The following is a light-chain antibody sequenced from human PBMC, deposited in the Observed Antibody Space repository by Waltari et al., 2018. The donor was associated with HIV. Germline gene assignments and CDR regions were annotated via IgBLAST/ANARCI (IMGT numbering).Light chain of an antibody. J-gene: IGKJ2*01. CDR2: KAS. V-gene: IGKV1-5*03. CDR3: QQYNSYPYT. Sequence: DIQITQAPSTLSASVEDRLTISGRGSQSISSWLDWYQQTPGKAPKLLIYKASSLESGVPSMFSGSGSETEFTLAISSLQPYDFATYYRQQYNSYPYTCGQGTKLEIK. CDR1: QSISSW.